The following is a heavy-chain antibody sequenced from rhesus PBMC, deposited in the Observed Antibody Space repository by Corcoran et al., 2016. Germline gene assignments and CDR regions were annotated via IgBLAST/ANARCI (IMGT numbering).Heavy chain of an antibody. V-gene: IGHV3-54*02. J-gene: IGHJ5-1*01. CDR3: TRFDV. CDR2: ISSDGSNK. Sequence: EVQLVESGGGLVQPGGSLRLSCAASGFTFSIYGIHGVRQAPGKRLEWVAVISSDGSNKYFAASVKDLFTISRDNSNNILYLQMTNLQLADTAVYYCTRFDVWGPGVLVTVSS. CDR1: GFTFSIYG.